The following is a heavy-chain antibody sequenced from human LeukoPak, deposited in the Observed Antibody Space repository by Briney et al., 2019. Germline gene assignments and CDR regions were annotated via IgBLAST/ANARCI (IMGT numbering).Heavy chain of an antibody. CDR2: NSWNSGSI. Sequence: QPGRSLRLSCAPSGFNFDDYDKHRVLQATGKGLEGVSDNSWNSGSIRYADSVKRRFTISRDNAKNSLYMQMNSRRAEDTALYYCAKDGYDSSGYGRAFDIWGQGTMVTVPS. CDR3: AKDGYDSSGYGRAFDI. D-gene: IGHD3-22*01. V-gene: IGHV3-9*01. CDR1: GFNFDDYD. J-gene: IGHJ3*02.